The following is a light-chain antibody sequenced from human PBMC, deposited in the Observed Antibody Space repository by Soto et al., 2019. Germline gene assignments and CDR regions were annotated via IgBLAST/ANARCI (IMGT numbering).Light chain of an antibody. CDR1: QSVSSY. V-gene: IGKV3-11*01. CDR3: QQRGNWPRLT. CDR2: DAS. Sequence: VLTQSPATLSLSPGERATLSCRASQSVSSYLAWYQQKPGQAPRLLIYDASNRATGIPARFSGSGSGTDFTLAISSLETEDFAVYYCQQRGNWPRLTFGGGTKVEVK. J-gene: IGKJ4*01.